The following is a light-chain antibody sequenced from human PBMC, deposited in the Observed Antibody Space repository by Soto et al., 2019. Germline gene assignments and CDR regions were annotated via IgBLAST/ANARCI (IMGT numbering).Light chain of an antibody. CDR1: QSVRTY. J-gene: IGKJ5*01. CDR3: QQRNSWPPIT. Sequence: EIVLTQSPVTLSLSPGGRATLSCRASQSVRTYLAWYQVKPGQAPRLLIYDASSRASGVPARFSGSGSGTDFTLTISSLEPEDFALYYCQQRNSWPPITFGQGTRLEIK. CDR2: DAS. V-gene: IGKV3-11*01.